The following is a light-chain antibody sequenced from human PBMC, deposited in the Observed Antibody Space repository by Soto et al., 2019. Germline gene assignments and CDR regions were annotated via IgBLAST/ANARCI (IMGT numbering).Light chain of an antibody. CDR1: QRISSY. Sequence: DIQMTQSPSSLSASGGDRVTQTCRASQRISSYLNWYQQRPGKAPELLIYAASTLQSGVPSRFSGSGSGTDFTLTISSLQPEDSAIYYCQQSYSTPRTFGQGTKVEIK. CDR3: QQSYSTPRT. CDR2: AAS. V-gene: IGKV1-39*01. J-gene: IGKJ1*01.